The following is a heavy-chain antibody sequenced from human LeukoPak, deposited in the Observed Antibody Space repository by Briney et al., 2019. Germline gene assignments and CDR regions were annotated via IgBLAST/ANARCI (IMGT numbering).Heavy chain of an antibody. Sequence: GGSLRLSCAASGFTFSNSVMSWVRQAPGKGLEWVSSINDSGGSAYYADSVKGRFTISRDNSKNTLYLQMNSLRAEDTAVYYCARGVSGWPYYLDYWGQGALVTDSS. J-gene: IGHJ4*02. CDR2: INDSGGSA. CDR3: ARGVSGWPYYLDY. D-gene: IGHD6-19*01. CDR1: GFTFSNSV. V-gene: IGHV3-23*01.